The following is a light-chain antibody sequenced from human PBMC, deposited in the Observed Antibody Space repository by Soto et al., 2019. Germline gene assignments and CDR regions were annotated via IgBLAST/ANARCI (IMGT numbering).Light chain of an antibody. CDR2: DAS. CDR3: QQYETFSGT. CDR1: QSISSY. V-gene: IGKV1-39*01. J-gene: IGKJ1*01. Sequence: DIQMTQSPSSLSASVGDRVTITCRASQSISSYLNWYQQKPGKAPKLLIYDASSLQSGVPSRFSGSGSGTKFTLTIASLQPDDFATYYCQQYETFSGTFGPGTKVEI.